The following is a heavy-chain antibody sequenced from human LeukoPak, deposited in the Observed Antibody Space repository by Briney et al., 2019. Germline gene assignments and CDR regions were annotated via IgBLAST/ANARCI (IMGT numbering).Heavy chain of an antibody. CDR2: ISGSGGST. Sequence: GGSLRLSCAASGFTFSSYAMSWVRQAPGKGLEWVSAISGSGGSTYYADSVKGRFTISSDNSKNTLYQQMNSLKTKDMAVDYCAKYLVATVGGVIVIPGGDYWGQGTLVTVSS. CDR3: AKYLVATVGGVIVIPGGDY. V-gene: IGHV3-23*01. CDR1: GFTFSSYA. J-gene: IGHJ4*02. D-gene: IGHD3-16*02.